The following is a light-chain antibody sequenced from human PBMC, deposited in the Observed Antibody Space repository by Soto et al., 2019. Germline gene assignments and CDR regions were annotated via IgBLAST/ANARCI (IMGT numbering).Light chain of an antibody. Sequence: DIQMTQSPSSLSASVGDRVTITCRASQSISTFLNWYQQKPGKAPNLLIYTASTLHGGVPSRFSGSGSGKDFTLTISSLQPEDFATYYCQQSFTAPWTFGQGTRVEIK. V-gene: IGKV1-39*01. CDR1: QSISTF. CDR3: QQSFTAPWT. CDR2: TAS. J-gene: IGKJ1*01.